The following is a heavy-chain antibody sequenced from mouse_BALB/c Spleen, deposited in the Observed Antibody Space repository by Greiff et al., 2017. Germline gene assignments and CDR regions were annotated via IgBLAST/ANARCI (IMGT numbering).Heavy chain of an antibody. V-gene: IGHV2-6-7*01. Sequence: QVQLQQSGPGLVAPSQSLSITCTVSGFSLTGYGVNWVRQPPGKGLEWLGMIWGDGSTDYNSALKSRLSISKDNSKSQVFLKMNSLQTDDTARYYCARAPYGNYPWFAYWGQGTLVTVSA. D-gene: IGHD2-1*01. CDR1: GFSLTGYG. CDR3: ARAPYGNYPWFAY. J-gene: IGHJ3*01. CDR2: IWGDGST.